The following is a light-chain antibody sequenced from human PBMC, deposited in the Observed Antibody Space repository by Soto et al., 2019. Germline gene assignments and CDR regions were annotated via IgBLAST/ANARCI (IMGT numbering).Light chain of an antibody. J-gene: IGKJ4*01. CDR3: QQYNTYLT. CDR2: QAS. Sequence: DIQMTQSPSTLSASVGDRVTITCRASQSISKWLVWYQQKPGKAPKLLIYQASSLASGVPSRFSGSGYGTDFPLIISSLQPDDFANYYCQQYNTYLTFGGGTKVEIK. V-gene: IGKV1-5*03. CDR1: QSISKW.